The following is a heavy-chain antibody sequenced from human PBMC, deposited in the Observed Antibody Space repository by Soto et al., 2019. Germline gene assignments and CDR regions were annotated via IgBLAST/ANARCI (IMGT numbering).Heavy chain of an antibody. CDR2: INPNSGGT. V-gene: IGHV1-2*04. CDR3: ARAYSGSYFYFDY. Sequence: ASVKVSCKASGYPFTGYYMHWVRQAPGQGLEWMGWINPNSGGTNYAQKFQGWVTMTRDTSISTAYMELSRLRSDDTAVYYCARAYSGSYFYFDYWGQGTLVTVSS. CDR1: GYPFTGYY. J-gene: IGHJ4*02. D-gene: IGHD1-26*01.